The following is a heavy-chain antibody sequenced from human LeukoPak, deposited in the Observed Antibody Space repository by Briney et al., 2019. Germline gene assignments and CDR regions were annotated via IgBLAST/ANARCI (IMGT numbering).Heavy chain of an antibody. CDR3: ARDHTRSRVDP. V-gene: IGHV1-69*04. D-gene: IGHD6-19*01. CDR1: GGTFSSYA. Sequence: SVKVSCRASGGTFSSYAISWVRQAPGQGLEWMGRIIPILGIANYAQKFQGRVTITADKSTSTAYMELSSLRSEDTAVYYCARDHTRSRVDPWGQGTLVTVSS. J-gene: IGHJ5*02. CDR2: IIPILGIA.